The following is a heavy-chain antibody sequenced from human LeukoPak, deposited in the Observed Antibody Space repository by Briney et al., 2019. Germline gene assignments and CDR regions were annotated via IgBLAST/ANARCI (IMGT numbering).Heavy chain of an antibody. V-gene: IGHV4-39*07. Sequence: SETLSLTCTVSGGSITSNSYYWGWIRQPPGNGLEWIGSIYYSGSTYYNPSLKSRVTISVDTSKNQFSLKLSSVTAADTAVYYCARGGYYYDSSGYYLSWGQGTLVTVSS. J-gene: IGHJ4*02. D-gene: IGHD3-22*01. CDR1: GGSITSNSYY. CDR2: IYYSGST. CDR3: ARGGYYYDSSGYYLS.